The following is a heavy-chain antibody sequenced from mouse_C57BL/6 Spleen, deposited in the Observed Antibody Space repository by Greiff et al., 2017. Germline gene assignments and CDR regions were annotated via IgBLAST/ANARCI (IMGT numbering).Heavy chain of an antibody. CDR1: GYTFTSYW. Sequence: VQLQQPGAELVRPGTSVKLSCKASGYTFTSYWMHWVKQRPGQGLEWIGVIDPSDSYTNYNQKFKGKATLTVDTSSSTAYMQLSSLTSEDSAVYYCARLDYGSNYYFDYWGQGTTLTVSS. D-gene: IGHD1-1*01. CDR3: ARLDYGSNYYFDY. V-gene: IGHV1-59*01. CDR2: IDPSDSYT. J-gene: IGHJ2*01.